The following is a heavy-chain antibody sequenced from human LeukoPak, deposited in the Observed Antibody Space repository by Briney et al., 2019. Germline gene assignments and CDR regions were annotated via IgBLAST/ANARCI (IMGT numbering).Heavy chain of an antibody. D-gene: IGHD3-22*01. Sequence: GGSLRLSCAASGFTFSSYAMSWVRQAPGKGLEWVSAISGNGGGTYNAGSVKGRFTISRDNFKNTLYLQMNSLRAEDTAIYYCAKGTYFYESAMDYWGQGTLVTVSS. CDR2: ISGNGGGT. CDR1: GFTFSSYA. J-gene: IGHJ4*02. V-gene: IGHV3-23*01. CDR3: AKGTYFYESAMDY.